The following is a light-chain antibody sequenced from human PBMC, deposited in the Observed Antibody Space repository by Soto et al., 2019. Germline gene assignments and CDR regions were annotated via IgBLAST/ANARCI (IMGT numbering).Light chain of an antibody. CDR2: EVS. CDR1: SSDIGAYDY. V-gene: IGLV2-14*03. J-gene: IGLJ1*01. CDR3: TSFAPGRIYV. Sequence: SALTQPASVSGSPGQSIPISCSGTSSDIGAYDYVSWYQQHPGRAPKLIIYEVSHRFSGLSSRFSVSKSGNTASLTISGLQAEDEGDYYCTSFAPGRIYVFGGRTKVTVL.